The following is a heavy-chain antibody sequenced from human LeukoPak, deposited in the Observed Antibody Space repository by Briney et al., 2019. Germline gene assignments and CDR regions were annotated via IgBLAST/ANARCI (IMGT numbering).Heavy chain of an antibody. CDR3: AGGKYYDSSGYYSPASWFDP. J-gene: IGHJ5*02. V-gene: IGHV1-46*01. CDR2: INPSGGST. D-gene: IGHD3-22*01. Sequence: GASVKVSCKASGYTFTSYYMHWVRQAPGQGLEWMGIINPSGGSTSYAQKFQGRVTMTRDTSTSTVYMELGSLRSEDTAVYYCAGGKYYDSSGYYSPASWFDPWGQGTLVTVSS. CDR1: GYTFTSYY.